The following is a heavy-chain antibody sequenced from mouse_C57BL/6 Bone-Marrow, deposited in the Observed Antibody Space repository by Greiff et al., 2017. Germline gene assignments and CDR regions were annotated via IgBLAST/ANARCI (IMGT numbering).Heavy chain of an antibody. CDR3: ARRDYYGSSPWFAY. J-gene: IGHJ3*01. D-gene: IGHD1-1*01. CDR1: GFTFSDYG. Sequence: DVMLVESGGGLVKPGGSLKLSCAASGFTFSDYGMHWVRQAPEKGLEWVAYISSGSSTIYYADTVKGRFTISRDNAKTTLFLQITSLRSEDTAMYYCARRDYYGSSPWFAYWGQGTLVTVSA. CDR2: ISSGSSTI. V-gene: IGHV5-17*01.